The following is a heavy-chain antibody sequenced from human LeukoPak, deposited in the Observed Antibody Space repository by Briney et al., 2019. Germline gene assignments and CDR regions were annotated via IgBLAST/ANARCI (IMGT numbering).Heavy chain of an antibody. CDR2: IYHSGST. J-gene: IGHJ6*03. D-gene: IGHD6-13*01. CDR1: SVSITTTDHF. CDR3: ARDSSRGDYYYYMDV. V-gene: IGHV4-39*07. Sequence: SETLSLTCTVSSVSITTTDHFWGWIRQPPGKGLEWMGNIYHSGSTYYNPSPKSRVTISLDTSTNQFSLRLSSVTAADTAVYFCARDSSRGDYYYYMDVWGKGTTVTVSS.